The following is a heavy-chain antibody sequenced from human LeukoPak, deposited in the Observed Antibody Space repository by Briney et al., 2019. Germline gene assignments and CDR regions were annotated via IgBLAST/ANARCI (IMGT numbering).Heavy chain of an antibody. CDR2: IWYDGSNK. D-gene: IGHD6-13*01. J-gene: IGHJ4*02. CDR3: ARVAAAGTGFVEGFDY. V-gene: IGHV3-33*01. CDR1: GFTFSSYG. Sequence: GGSLRLSCAASGFTFSSYGMHWVRQAPGKGLEWVAVIWYDGSNKYYADSVKGRFTVSRDSSKNTLYLQMNSLRAEDTAVYYCARVAAAGTGFVEGFDYWGQGTLVTVSS.